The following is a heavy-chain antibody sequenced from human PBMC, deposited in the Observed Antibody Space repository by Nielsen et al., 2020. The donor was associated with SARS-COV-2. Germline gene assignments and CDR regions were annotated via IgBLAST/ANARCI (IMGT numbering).Heavy chain of an antibody. J-gene: IGHJ3*02. CDR3: ARFVGSDLFFFDI. D-gene: IGHD3-10*01. CDR2: INHSGST. CDR1: GGSFSNYY. Sequence: SETLSLTCAVYGGSFSNYYWSWIRQPPGKGLEWIGEINHSGSTNYNPSLKSRVTISVDTSKNQFSLKLSSVTAADTAVYYCARFVGSDLFFFDIWGQGTMVTVSS. V-gene: IGHV4-34*01.